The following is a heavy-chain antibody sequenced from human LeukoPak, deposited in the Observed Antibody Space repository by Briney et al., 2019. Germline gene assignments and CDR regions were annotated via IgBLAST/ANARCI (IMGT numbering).Heavy chain of an antibody. V-gene: IGHV4-31*03. D-gene: IGHD6-13*01. CDR3: ASAGTPGYNWFDP. CDR1: GGSISSGGYY. Sequence: PSETLSLTCTVSGGSISSGGYYWSWIRQHPGKGLEWIGYIYYSGSTYYNPSLKSRVTISVDTSKNQFSLKLSSVTAADTAVYYCASAGTPGYNWFDPWGQGTLVTVSS. J-gene: IGHJ5*02. CDR2: IYYSGST.